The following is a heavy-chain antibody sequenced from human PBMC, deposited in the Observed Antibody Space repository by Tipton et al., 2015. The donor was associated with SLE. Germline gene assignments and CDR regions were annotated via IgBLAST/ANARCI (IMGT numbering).Heavy chain of an antibody. Sequence: QLVQSGAEVKKPGSSVKVSCKASGGTFSSYAISWVRQAPGQGLEWMGGIIPIFGTANYVQKFQGRVTITTDESTSTAYMELSSLRSEDTAVYYCARDRSGWYDFDYWGQGTLVTVSS. CDR1: GGTFSSYA. CDR3: ARDRSGWYDFDY. CDR2: IIPIFGTA. V-gene: IGHV1-69*05. D-gene: IGHD6-19*01. J-gene: IGHJ4*02.